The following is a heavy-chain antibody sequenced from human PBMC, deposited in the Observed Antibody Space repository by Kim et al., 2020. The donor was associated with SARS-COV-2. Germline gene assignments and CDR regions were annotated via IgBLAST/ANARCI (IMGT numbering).Heavy chain of an antibody. V-gene: IGHV3-53*01. J-gene: IGHJ5*02. CDR3: ARDRVESAAGTFDP. Sequence: ADSVKGRFTISRDNSKNTLYLQMNRLRAEDTAVYYCARDRVESAAGTFDPWGQGTLVTVSS. D-gene: IGHD6-13*01.